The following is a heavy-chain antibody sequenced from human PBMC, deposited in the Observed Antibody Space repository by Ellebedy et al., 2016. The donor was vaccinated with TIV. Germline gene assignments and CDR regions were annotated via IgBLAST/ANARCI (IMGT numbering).Heavy chain of an antibody. Sequence: PGGSLRLSCAVSGFTFSSYEMNWVRQAPGKGLEWVSYISGSARATAYADSVKGRFTISRDNARTSLYLQMNSLRVDDTAMYYCARSYGARTSGPWGQGTLVTVSS. J-gene: IGHJ5*02. CDR2: ISGSARAT. CDR1: GFTFSSYE. V-gene: IGHV3-48*03. D-gene: IGHD3-16*01. CDR3: ARSYGARTSGP.